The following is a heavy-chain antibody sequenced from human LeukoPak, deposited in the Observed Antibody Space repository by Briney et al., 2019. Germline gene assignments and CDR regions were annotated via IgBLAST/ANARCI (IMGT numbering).Heavy chain of an antibody. CDR2: ISYDGSDK. CDR3: ARSKSYSSGWTDFDY. D-gene: IGHD6-19*01. J-gene: IGHJ4*02. V-gene: IGHV3-30*03. Sequence: PGGSLRLSCAASGFTFSSYGMHWVRQAPGKGLEWVAVISYDGSDKYYADSVKGRFTISRDNSKNTLYLQMNSLRAEDTAVYYCARSKSYSSGWTDFDYWGQGTLVAVSS. CDR1: GFTFSSYG.